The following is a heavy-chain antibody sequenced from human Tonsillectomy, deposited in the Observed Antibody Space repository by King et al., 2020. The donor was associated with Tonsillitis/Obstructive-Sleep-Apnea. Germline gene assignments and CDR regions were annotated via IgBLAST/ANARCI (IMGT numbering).Heavy chain of an antibody. CDR2: IYPNNGGT. J-gene: IGHJ4*02. D-gene: IGHD3-3*01. V-gene: IGHV1-2*06. Sequence: QLVQSGAEVTKPGASVNVSCKASGYTFTGYYIHWVRQAPGQGLEWMGRIYPNNGGTNYAQKFQGRVTMTRDTSISTAYMELSRLRSDDTAVYYCARVPYDFWRVYWSNGDYWGQGTLVTVSS. CDR3: ARVPYDFWRVYWSNGDY. CDR1: GYTFTGYY.